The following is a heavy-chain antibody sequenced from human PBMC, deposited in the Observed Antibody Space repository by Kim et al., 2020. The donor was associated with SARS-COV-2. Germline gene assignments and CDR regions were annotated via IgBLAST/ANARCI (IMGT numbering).Heavy chain of an antibody. CDR1: GFSLSTSGMC. D-gene: IGHD3-22*01. Sequence: SGPTLVNPTQTLTLTCTFSGFSLSTSGMCVSWIRQPPGKALEWLALIDWDDDKYYSTPLKTRLTISTDTSKNQVVLTMTNMDPVDTATYYCARMYYYDSSGYPYGMDVWGQGTTVTVSS. J-gene: IGHJ6*02. CDR2: IDWDDDK. V-gene: IGHV2-70*01. CDR3: ARMYYYDSSGYPYGMDV.